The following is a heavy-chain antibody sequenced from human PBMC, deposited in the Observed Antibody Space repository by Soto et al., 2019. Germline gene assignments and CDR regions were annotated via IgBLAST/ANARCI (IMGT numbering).Heavy chain of an antibody. J-gene: IGHJ6*02. CDR1: GYTFTSYA. Sequence: QVQLVQSGAEVKKPGASVKVSCKASGYTFTSYAMHWVRQAPGQRLEWMGWINAGNGNTKYSQKFQGRVTITRDTSASTAYMELSSLRSEVTAVYYCASSRSGYDFGSGRYYYYGMDVWVQGTTVTVSS. V-gene: IGHV1-3*01. D-gene: IGHD5-12*01. CDR3: ASSRSGYDFGSGRYYYYGMDV. CDR2: INAGNGNT.